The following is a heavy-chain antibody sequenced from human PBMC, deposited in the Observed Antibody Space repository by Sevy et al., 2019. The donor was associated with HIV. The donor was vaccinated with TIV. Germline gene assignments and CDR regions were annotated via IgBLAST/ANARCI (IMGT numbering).Heavy chain of an antibody. J-gene: IGHJ4*02. Sequence: SLRLSCAASGFTFDDYAMHWVRQAPGKGLEWVSGISWYSGSIGYADSVKGRFTISRDNAKNSLYLQMNSLRAEDTALYYCAKDILPLDTAMVTGFGYWGQGTLVTVSS. CDR2: ISWYSGSI. D-gene: IGHD5-18*01. CDR1: GFTFDDYA. V-gene: IGHV3-9*01. CDR3: AKDILPLDTAMVTGFGY.